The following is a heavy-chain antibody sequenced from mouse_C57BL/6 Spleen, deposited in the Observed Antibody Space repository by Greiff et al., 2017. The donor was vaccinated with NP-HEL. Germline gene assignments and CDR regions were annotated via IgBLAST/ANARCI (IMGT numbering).Heavy chain of an antibody. Sequence: EVKLQESGGDLVKPGGSLKLSCAASGFTFSSYGMSWVRQTPDKRLEWVATISSGGSYTYYPDSVKGRFTISRDNAKNTLYLQMSSLKSEDTAMYYCARHVDYPFAYWGQGTLVTVSA. J-gene: IGHJ3*01. V-gene: IGHV5-6*01. CDR2: ISSGGSYT. D-gene: IGHD2-4*01. CDR3: ARHVDYPFAY. CDR1: GFTFSSYG.